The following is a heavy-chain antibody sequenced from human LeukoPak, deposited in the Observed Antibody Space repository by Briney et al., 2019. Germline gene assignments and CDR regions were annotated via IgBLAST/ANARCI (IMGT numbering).Heavy chain of an antibody. V-gene: IGHV4-39*01. Sequence: SETLSLTCTVSGGSIGSSRFYWGWLRQPPGKGLEWTGSIDYSGKTFYNPSLKSRVTISVDTSKNQFSLKLSSVTAADTAVYYCARHCSDGSCHEYWGQGTLVTVSS. D-gene: IGHD2-15*01. J-gene: IGHJ4*02. CDR3: ARHCSDGSCHEY. CDR1: GGSIGSSRFY. CDR2: IDYSGKT.